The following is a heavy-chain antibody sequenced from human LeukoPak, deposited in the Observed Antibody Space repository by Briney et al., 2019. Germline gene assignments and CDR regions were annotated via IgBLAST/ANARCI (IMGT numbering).Heavy chain of an antibody. CDR3: AKWGDYDILTGYYVPDY. CDR2: IWYDGSNK. Sequence: GRSLRLSCAASGFTFSSHGMHWVRQAPGKGLEWVAVIWYDGSNKYYADSVKGRFTISRDNSKNTLYLQVNSLRAEDTAVYYCAKWGDYDILTGYYVPDYWGQGTLVTVSS. CDR1: GFTFSSHG. D-gene: IGHD3-9*01. J-gene: IGHJ4*02. V-gene: IGHV3-33*06.